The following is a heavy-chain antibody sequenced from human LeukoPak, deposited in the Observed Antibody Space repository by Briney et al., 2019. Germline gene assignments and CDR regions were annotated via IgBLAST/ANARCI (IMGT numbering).Heavy chain of an antibody. D-gene: IGHD3-22*01. CDR2: IYYSGST. V-gene: IGHV4-31*03. CDR3: ARDCISVRLFKGANWFDP. J-gene: IGHJ5*02. CDR1: GGSISSGGYY. Sequence: PSQTLSLTCTVSGGSISSGGYYWSWIRQHPGKGLEWIGYIYYSGSTYYNPSLKSRVTISVDTSKNQFSLKLSSVTAADTAVYYCARDCISVRLFKGANWFDPWGQGTLVTVSS.